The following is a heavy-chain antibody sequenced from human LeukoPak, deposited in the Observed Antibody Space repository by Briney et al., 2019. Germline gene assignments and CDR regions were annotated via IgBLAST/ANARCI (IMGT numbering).Heavy chain of an antibody. J-gene: IGHJ6*03. CDR1: GGSISSYY. Sequence: SETLSLTRTVSGGSISSYYWSWIRQPPGKGLEWIGYIYYSGSTNYNPSLKSRVTISVDTSKNQFSLKLSSVTAADTAVYYCARDQYCSSTSCYYYYMDVWGKGTTVTVSS. V-gene: IGHV4-59*01. CDR3: ARDQYCSSTSCYYYYMDV. D-gene: IGHD2-2*01. CDR2: IYYSGST.